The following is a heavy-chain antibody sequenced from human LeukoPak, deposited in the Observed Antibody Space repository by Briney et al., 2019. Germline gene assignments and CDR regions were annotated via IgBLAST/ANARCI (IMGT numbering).Heavy chain of an antibody. Sequence: SVKVSCKASGYTFTGYYMHWVRQAPGQGLEWMGGIIPIFGTANYAQKFQGRVTITADESTSTAYMELSSLRSEDTAVYYCARTYGSGSYLWGQGTLVTVSS. CDR1: GYTFTGYY. CDR3: ARTYGSGSYL. CDR2: IIPIFGTA. D-gene: IGHD3-10*01. V-gene: IGHV1-69*13. J-gene: IGHJ5*02.